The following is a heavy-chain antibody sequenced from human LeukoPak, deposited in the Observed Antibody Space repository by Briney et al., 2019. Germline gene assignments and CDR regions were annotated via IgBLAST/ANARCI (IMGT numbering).Heavy chain of an antibody. CDR3: ARTPIGVGDLLGYFQH. Sequence: GASVKVSCKASGYTFTGYYMHWVRQAPGQGLEWMGWINPNSGGTNYAQKFQGWVTMTRDTSISTAYMELSRLRSDDTAVYYCARTPIGVGDLLGYFQHWGQGTLVTVSS. D-gene: IGHD3-10*01. CDR2: INPNSGGT. V-gene: IGHV1-2*04. CDR1: GYTFTGYY. J-gene: IGHJ1*01.